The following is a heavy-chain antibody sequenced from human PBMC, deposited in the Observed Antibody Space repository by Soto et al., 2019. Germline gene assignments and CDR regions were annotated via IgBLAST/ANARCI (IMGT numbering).Heavy chain of an antibody. V-gene: IGHV3-23*01. CDR2: ISGSGGST. CDR1: GFTFSSYA. CDR3: ANTLNNPYYDILTGYWG. J-gene: IGHJ4*02. Sequence: EVQLLESGGGLVQPGGSLRLSCAASGFTFSSYAMSWVRQAPGKGLEWVSAISGSGGSTYYADSVKGRFTISRDNSKNTLYLQMNSLRAEDTAVYYCANTLNNPYYDILTGYWGWGQGTLVTVSS. D-gene: IGHD3-9*01.